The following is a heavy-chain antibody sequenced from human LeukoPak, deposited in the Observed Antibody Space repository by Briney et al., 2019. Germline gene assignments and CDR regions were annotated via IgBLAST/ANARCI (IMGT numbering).Heavy chain of an antibody. CDR1: GGSISSRSYY. CDR2: IYYTGST. CDR3: ARDPEGTVPAARAYGMDV. Sequence: SETLSLTCTVSGGSISSRSYYWGWIRQPPGRGLEWTGSIYYTGSTNYNPSLKSRVTISVDTSKNQFSLKLSSVTAADTAVYYCARDPEGTVPAARAYGMDVWGQGTTVTVSS. J-gene: IGHJ6*02. V-gene: IGHV4-39*07. D-gene: IGHD2-2*01.